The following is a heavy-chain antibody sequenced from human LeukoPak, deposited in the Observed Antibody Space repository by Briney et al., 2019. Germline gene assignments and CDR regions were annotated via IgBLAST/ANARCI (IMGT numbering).Heavy chain of an antibody. V-gene: IGHV1-24*01. CDR2: FDPEDGET. D-gene: IGHD2-2*03. Sequence: ASVKVSCKVSGYTLTELSMHWVRQAPGKGLEWMGGFDPEDGETIYAQKFQGRVTMTEDTSTDTAYMELSRLRSDDTAVYYCARERKNGWWFDPWGQGTLVTVSS. CDR3: ARERKNGWWFDP. J-gene: IGHJ5*02. CDR1: GYTLTELS.